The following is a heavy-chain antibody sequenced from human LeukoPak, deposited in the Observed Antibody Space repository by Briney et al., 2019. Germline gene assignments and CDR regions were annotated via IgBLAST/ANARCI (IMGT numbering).Heavy chain of an antibody. CDR2: TYYSGST. Sequence: PSETLSHTCTVSGGSISSSSYYWGWIRQPPGKGLEWIGSTYYSGSTYYNPSLKSRVTISVDTSKNQFSLKLSSVTAADTAVYYCVRMGGITGTIFPLDYWGQGTLVTVSS. D-gene: IGHD1-7*01. V-gene: IGHV4-39*07. J-gene: IGHJ4*02. CDR3: VRMGGITGTIFPLDY. CDR1: GGSISSSSYY.